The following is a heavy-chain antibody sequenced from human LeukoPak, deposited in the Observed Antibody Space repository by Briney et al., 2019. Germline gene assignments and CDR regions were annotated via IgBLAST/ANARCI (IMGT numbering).Heavy chain of an antibody. D-gene: IGHD2-15*01. J-gene: IGHJ5*02. Sequence: SETLSLTCTVTGGSISGYHWNWIRLSPGKGLEWIANIFYTGNADYNPSLESRVTISVDTSKNEICLTLSSVTAADTAIYYCARKTYCSGGRCYGENWFDPWGQGTLVTVSS. V-gene: IGHV4-59*08. CDR2: IFYTGNA. CDR3: ARKTYCSGGRCYGENWFDP. CDR1: GGSISGYH.